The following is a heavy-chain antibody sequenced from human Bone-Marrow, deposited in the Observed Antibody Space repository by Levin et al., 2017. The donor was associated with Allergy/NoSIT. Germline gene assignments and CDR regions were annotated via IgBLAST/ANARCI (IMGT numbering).Heavy chain of an antibody. Sequence: GESLKISCSASGFTFSSYVFHWVRQAPGKGLEFVSAISSDGGTTDYADSVKGRFIISRDNSKNTLSLQMNSLRVEDTAVYYCVNRGHGGSFCGGVCYGSWGRGTLVTVSS. V-gene: IGHV3-64D*06. J-gene: IGHJ5*02. CDR2: ISSDGGTT. CDR1: GFTFSSYV. D-gene: IGHD2-21*02. CDR3: VNRGHGGSFCGGVCYGS.